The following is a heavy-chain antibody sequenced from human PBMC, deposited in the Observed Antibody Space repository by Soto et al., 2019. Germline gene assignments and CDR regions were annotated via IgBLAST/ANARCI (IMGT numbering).Heavy chain of an antibody. V-gene: IGHV1-69*02. Sequence: QVQLVQSGAEVKKPGSSVKVSCKASGGTFSSYTISWVRQAPGQGLEWMGRIIPILGIANYAQKFQGRVTITADKSTSTAYMELSSLRSEDTAVYYCARVSDYGGKGPQLDYWGQGTLVTVSS. CDR3: ARVSDYGGKGPQLDY. CDR1: GGTFSSYT. D-gene: IGHD4-17*01. J-gene: IGHJ4*02. CDR2: IIPILGIA.